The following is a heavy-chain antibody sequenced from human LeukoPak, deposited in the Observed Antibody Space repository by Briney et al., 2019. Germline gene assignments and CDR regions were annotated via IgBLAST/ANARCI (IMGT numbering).Heavy chain of an antibody. V-gene: IGHV3-21*01. CDR3: ARDRGLGVIIDHFDY. CDR2: ISSSSYI. CDR1: GFTFSSYG. Sequence: KPGGSLRLSCAASGFTFSSYGMHWVRQAPGKGLEWVSSISSSSYIYYADSVKGRFTISRDNAKNSLYLQMNSLRAEDTAVYYCARDRGLGVIIDHFDYWGQGTLVTISS. D-gene: IGHD3-10*01. J-gene: IGHJ4*02.